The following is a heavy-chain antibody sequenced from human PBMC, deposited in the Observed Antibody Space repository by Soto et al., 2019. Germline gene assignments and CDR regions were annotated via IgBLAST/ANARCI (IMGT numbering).Heavy chain of an antibody. CDR3: ASDRTQRVFDY. Sequence: QVQLVESGGGVVQPGRSLRLSCAASGFTFSSYAMHWVRQAPGKGLEWVAVISYDGSNKYYADSVKGRFTISRDNSKNTLYLQMNSLTAEDTAVYYCASDRTQRVFDYWGQGTLVIVSS. CDR2: ISYDGSNK. V-gene: IGHV3-30-3*01. D-gene: IGHD6-13*01. CDR1: GFTFSSYA. J-gene: IGHJ4*02.